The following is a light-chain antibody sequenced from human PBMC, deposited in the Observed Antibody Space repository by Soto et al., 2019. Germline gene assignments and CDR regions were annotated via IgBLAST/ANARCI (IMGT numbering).Light chain of an antibody. CDR3: QQYYSTPLT. V-gene: IGKV4-1*01. J-gene: IGKJ4*01. Sequence: DIVMTQSPDSLAVSLGERATINCKSSQRVLSSSNNKNYLAWYQQKTGQPPKLLIYWASTRESGVPDRFSGSGSGTDFTLTISSLQAEDVAVYYCQQYYSTPLTFVGGTKVEIK. CDR1: QRVLSSSNNKNY. CDR2: WAS.